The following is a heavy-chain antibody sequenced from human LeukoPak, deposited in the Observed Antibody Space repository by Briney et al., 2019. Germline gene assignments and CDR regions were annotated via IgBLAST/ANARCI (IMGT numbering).Heavy chain of an antibody. Sequence: GRSLRLSCAASGFTLSSYGMSWVRQAPGKGLEWVAVISYDGSNKYYADSVKGRFTISRDNSKNTLYLQMNSLRAEDTAAYYCGKDMSCRSNSCPLDYWGQGTLVTVSS. CDR3: GKDMSCRSNSCPLDY. D-gene: IGHD2-2*01. J-gene: IGHJ4*02. V-gene: IGHV3-30*18. CDR2: ISYDGSNK. CDR1: GFTLSSYG.